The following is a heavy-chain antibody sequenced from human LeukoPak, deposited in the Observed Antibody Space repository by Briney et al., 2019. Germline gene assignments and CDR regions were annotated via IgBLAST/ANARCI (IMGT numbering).Heavy chain of an antibody. D-gene: IGHD6-13*01. Sequence: SQTLSLTCAVSGGSISSGGYSWSWIRQPPGKGLEWIGYIYHSGSTYYNPSLKSRVTISVDTSKNQFSLKLSSVTAADTAVYYCARGLGYSSSWFRHHYYFDYWGQGTLVTVSS. J-gene: IGHJ4*02. CDR1: GGSISSGGYS. CDR3: ARGLGYSSSWFRHHYYFDY. V-gene: IGHV4-30-2*01. CDR2: IYHSGST.